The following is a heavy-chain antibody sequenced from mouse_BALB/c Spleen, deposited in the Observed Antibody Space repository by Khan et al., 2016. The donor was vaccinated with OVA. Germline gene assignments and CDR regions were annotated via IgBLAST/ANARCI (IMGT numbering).Heavy chain of an antibody. J-gene: IGHJ1*01. Sequence: EVELVESGGGLVQPGGSLRLSCATSGFTFTDYYMSWVRHPPGKALEWLGCIRNKANGYTTESSSSVKGRFTISRDNTKSIVYLQMNTRRDADRATYYWERETVVDIYWYFDVWGAGTTVTVTS. CDR2: IRNKANGYTT. D-gene: IGHD1-1*02. CDR1: GFTFTDYY. CDR3: ERETVVDIYWYFDV. V-gene: IGHV7-3*02.